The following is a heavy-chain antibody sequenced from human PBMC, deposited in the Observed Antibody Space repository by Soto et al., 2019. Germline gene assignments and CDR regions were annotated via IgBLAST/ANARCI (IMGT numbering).Heavy chain of an antibody. D-gene: IGHD3-16*02. Sequence: GASVKVSCKASGYTFTSYYMHWVRQAPGQGLEWMGMINPSGGSTSYAQKFHGRVTMTTDTSTSTVYMELSSLRSEDMAVYYCAIAPVIETSCSHYYGMEVWGQGTTVSVSS. CDR2: INPSGGST. CDR1: GYTFTSYY. J-gene: IGHJ6*01. V-gene: IGHV1-46*01. CDR3: AIAPVIETSCSHYYGMEV.